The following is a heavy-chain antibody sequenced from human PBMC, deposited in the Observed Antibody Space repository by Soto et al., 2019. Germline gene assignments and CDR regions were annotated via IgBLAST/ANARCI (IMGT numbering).Heavy chain of an antibody. J-gene: IGHJ4*02. V-gene: IGHV4-39*07. Sequence: PSETLSLTCTVSGGSISNSNYYWGWIRQPPGKGLEWIGSIYYTGNTYYNPSLKSRVTISVDTSKNQFSLKLSSVTAADTAVYYCARRYGDYFDYWGQGTLVTVSS. CDR1: GGSISNSNYY. D-gene: IGHD4-17*01. CDR2: IYYTGNT. CDR3: ARRYGDYFDY.